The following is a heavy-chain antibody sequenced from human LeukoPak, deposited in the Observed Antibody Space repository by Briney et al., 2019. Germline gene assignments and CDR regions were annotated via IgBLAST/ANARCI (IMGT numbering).Heavy chain of an antibody. V-gene: IGHV3-9*01. CDR1: GFTFDDYA. Sequence: GGSLRLSCAASGFTFDDYAMHWVRQAPGKGLEWVSGISWNSGSIGYADSVKGRFTISRDNAKNSLYLQMNSLRAEDTALYYCAKGSEWELLPYSCDYWGQGTLVTVSS. J-gene: IGHJ4*02. CDR3: AKGSEWELLPYSCDY. D-gene: IGHD1-26*01. CDR2: ISWNSGSI.